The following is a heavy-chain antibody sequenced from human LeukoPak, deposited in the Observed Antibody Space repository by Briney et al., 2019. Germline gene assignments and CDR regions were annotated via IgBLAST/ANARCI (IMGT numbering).Heavy chain of an antibody. V-gene: IGHV4-4*02. CDR1: GGSISSTNW. Sequence: PSETLSLTCGVSGGSISSTNWWTWVRQPLGEGLEWIGEVHLSGRTNYNPSLKSRVTISVDTSKNQFSLKLNSVTAADTAVYYCARNRLYGSGSGDFDHWGQGTLVTVSS. D-gene: IGHD3-10*01. J-gene: IGHJ4*02. CDR2: VHLSGRT. CDR3: ARNRLYGSGSGDFDH.